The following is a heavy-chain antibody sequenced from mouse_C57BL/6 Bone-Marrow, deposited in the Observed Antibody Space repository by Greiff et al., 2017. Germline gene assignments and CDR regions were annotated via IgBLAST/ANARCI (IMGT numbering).Heavy chain of an antibody. J-gene: IGHJ4*01. V-gene: IGHV1-53*01. D-gene: IGHD1-1*01. CDR2: INPSNGGT. CDR1: GYTFTSYW. Sequence: QVQLQQPGTELVKPGASVKLSCKASGYTFTSYWMPWVKQRPGQGLEWIGNINPSNGGTNYNEKFKSKATLTVDKSSSTAYMQLSSLTSEDSAVYYCAREEITTVVDMDYWGQGTSVTVSS. CDR3: AREEITTVVDMDY.